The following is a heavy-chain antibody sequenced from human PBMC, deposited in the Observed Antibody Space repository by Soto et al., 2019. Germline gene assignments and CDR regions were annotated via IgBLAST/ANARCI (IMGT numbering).Heavy chain of an antibody. CDR1: GLSLSTSGVG. Sequence: QITLKESGPTLVKPTQTLTLTCTFSGLSLSTSGVGGGWIRQPPGKALEWLALIYWDDDKRYSPSLKSRLTITKDTSENQVVLTMTNMEPVDTATYYCVDRRYGDHFDDWGQGTLVTVSS. J-gene: IGHJ4*02. CDR2: IYWDDDK. D-gene: IGHD4-17*01. CDR3: VDRRYGDHFDD. V-gene: IGHV2-5*02.